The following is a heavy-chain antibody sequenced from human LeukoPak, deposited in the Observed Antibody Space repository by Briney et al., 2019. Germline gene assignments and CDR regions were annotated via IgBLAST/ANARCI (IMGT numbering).Heavy chain of an antibody. J-gene: IGHJ4*02. CDR2: VGSSGSYI. D-gene: IGHD6-6*01. Sequence: PGGSLRLSCAASGFTFSSYSMSWVRQAPGKGLEWVSSVGSSGSYIYYADSVRGRFTISRDNAKNSLYLQMNGLRAEDTAVYYCARGLSSYYLDHWPQGTLVTVSS. V-gene: IGHV3-21*01. CDR3: ARGLSSYYLDH. CDR1: GFTFSSYS.